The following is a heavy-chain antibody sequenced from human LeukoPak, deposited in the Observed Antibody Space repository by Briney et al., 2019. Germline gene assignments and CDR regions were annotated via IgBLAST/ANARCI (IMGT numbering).Heavy chain of an antibody. CDR2: INPNSGGT. V-gene: IGHV1-2*02. D-gene: IGHD3-10*01. J-gene: IGHJ4*02. CDR1: GYTFTGYF. Sequence: ASVKVSCKASGYTFTGYFIHWVRQAPGQGLEWMGWINPNSGGTNYAEKFQGRVTMTRDTSISTAYMELSSLRSDDTAVYYCARDGLDGSGSYCTFDYWGQGTLVTVSS. CDR3: ARDGLDGSGSYCTFDY.